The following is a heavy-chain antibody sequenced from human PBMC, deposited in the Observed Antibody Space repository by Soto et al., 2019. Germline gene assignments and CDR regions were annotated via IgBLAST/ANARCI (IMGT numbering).Heavy chain of an antibody. Sequence: GGSLRLSCAASGFSFSSHSMNWVRQAPGKGLEWVSYISSTSFSIYYADSVKGRFTISRDNAKNSLYLQMNSLRAEGTAVYYGANVVVVVVATPPNGFAPWGKGTLVTVSP. CDR2: ISSTSFSI. V-gene: IGHV3-48*01. CDR1: GFSFSSHS. D-gene: IGHD2-15*01. CDR3: ANVVVVVVATPPNGFAP. J-gene: IGHJ5*02.